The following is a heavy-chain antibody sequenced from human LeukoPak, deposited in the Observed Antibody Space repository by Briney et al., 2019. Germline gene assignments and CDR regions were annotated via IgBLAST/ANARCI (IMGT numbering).Heavy chain of an antibody. J-gene: IGHJ4*02. CDR1: GGXFSGYY. D-gene: IGHD6-6*01. CDR2: INHSGST. V-gene: IGHV4-34*01. Sequence: SETLSLTCAVYGGXFSGYYCSWIRQPPGKGLEWIGEINHSGSTNYNPSLKSRVTISVDTPKNQFSLKLSSVTAADTAVYYCARGRRIAARPGFDYWGQGTLVTVSS. CDR3: ARGRRIAARPGFDY.